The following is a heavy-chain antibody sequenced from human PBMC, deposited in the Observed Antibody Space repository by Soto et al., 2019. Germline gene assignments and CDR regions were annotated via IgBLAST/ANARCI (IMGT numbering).Heavy chain of an antibody. J-gene: IGHJ4*02. D-gene: IGHD3-22*01. V-gene: IGHV4-59*01. CDR3: ARGQGSMIVNLYYFDY. CDR2: IYYSGST. Sequence: SETLSLTCTVSGLSIISYYWSWIRKSPGKGLEWIGYIYYSGSTNYNPSLKSRVTISVDTSKNQFSLKLSSVTAADTAVYYCARGQGSMIVNLYYFDYWGQGTLVTVS. CDR1: GLSIISYY.